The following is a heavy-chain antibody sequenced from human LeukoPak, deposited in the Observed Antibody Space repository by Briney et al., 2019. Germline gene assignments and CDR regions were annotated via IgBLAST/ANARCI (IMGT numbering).Heavy chain of an antibody. CDR3: AISYDSSGPNDYFDY. Sequence: GGSLRLSCAASGFTFSSYAMHWVRQAPGRGLEWVAVISYDGSNIYYADSVKGRFTISRDNSKNTLYLQMNSLRAEDTAVYYCAISYDSSGPNDYFDYWGQGTLVTVSS. CDR2: ISYDGSNI. V-gene: IGHV3-30-3*01. CDR1: GFTFSSYA. D-gene: IGHD3-22*01. J-gene: IGHJ4*02.